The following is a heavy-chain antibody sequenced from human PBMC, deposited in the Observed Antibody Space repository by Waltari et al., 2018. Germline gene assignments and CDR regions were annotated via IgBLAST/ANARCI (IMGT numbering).Heavy chain of an antibody. CDR2: INHSGST. D-gene: IGHD3-16*02. J-gene: IGHJ4*02. CDR3: ARRVIPYYFDY. V-gene: IGHV4-34*01. CDR1: GGSFSGYY. Sequence: QVQLQQWGAGLLKPSETLSLTCAVYGGSFSGYYWSWIRQPPGKGLEWIGEINHSGSTNYTPSLKSRVTISVDTSKNQFSLKLSSVTAADTAVYYCARRVIPYYFDYWGQGTLVTVSS.